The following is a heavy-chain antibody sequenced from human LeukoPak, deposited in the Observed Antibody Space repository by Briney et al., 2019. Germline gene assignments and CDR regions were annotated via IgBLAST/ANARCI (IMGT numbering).Heavy chain of an antibody. D-gene: IGHD5-12*01. CDR1: GFTFSSYT. CDR2: VSGSGGNI. Sequence: PGGSLRLSCAASGFTFSSYTMSWVRQAPGKGLEWVSGVSGSGGNIHYADSVKGRFTISRDNAKNSLYLQMNSLRAEDTAMYYCARGRYSGTTYYFDYWGQGTLVTVSS. V-gene: IGHV3-23*01. J-gene: IGHJ4*02. CDR3: ARGRYSGTTYYFDY.